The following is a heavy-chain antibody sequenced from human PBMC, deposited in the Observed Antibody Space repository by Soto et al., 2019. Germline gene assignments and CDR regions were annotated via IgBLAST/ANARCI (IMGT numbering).Heavy chain of an antibody. CDR2: IYYSGST. D-gene: IGHD7-27*01. CDR1: GGSISSFY. Sequence: SETLSLTCTVSGGSISSFYWSWIRQPPGKGLEWIGYIYYSGSTNYNPSLKSRVTISVDTSKNQFSLKLSSVTAADTAVYYCARENYWGYYMDVWGKGTTVPSP. V-gene: IGHV4-59*01. J-gene: IGHJ6*03. CDR3: ARENYWGYYMDV.